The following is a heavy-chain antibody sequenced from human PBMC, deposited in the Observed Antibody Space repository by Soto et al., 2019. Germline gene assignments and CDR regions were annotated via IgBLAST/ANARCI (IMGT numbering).Heavy chain of an antibody. CDR1: GFSLSGTGMR. Sequence: SGPTLVNPTQTLTLTCTVSGFSLSGTGMRVTWIRQPPGKALEWLARIDWEDTKLYSTSPKTRLTISKDTSKNQVVLTMTNMDPADTATCYCARAFYGMDVWGQGTTVTVSS. CDR3: ARAFYGMDV. J-gene: IGHJ6*02. CDR2: IDWEDTK. V-gene: IGHV2-70*04.